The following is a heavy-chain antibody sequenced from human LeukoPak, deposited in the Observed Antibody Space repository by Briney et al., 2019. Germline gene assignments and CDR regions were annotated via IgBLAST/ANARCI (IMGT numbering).Heavy chain of an antibody. J-gene: IGHJ6*03. CDR2: IKQDGSEK. D-gene: IGHD6-19*01. Sequence: GGSLRLSCAASGFTFSSYWMSWVRQAPGKGLEWVANIKQDGSEKYYVDSVKGRFTISRDNAKNSLYLQMNSLRAEDTAVYYCARHNRAVAGPPPYYYMDVWGKGTTVTISS. CDR1: GFTFSSYW. CDR3: ARHNRAVAGPPPYYYMDV. V-gene: IGHV3-7*01.